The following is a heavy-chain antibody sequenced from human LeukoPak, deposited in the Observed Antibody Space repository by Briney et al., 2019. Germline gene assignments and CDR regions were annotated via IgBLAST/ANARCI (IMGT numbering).Heavy chain of an antibody. D-gene: IGHD3-22*01. J-gene: IGHJ4*02. V-gene: IGHV3-30*04. Sequence: GGSLRLSCAASGFTFSSYALHWVRQAPGKGLEWVAVMSYDGNNKYYADSVKGRFTISRDNSKNTLYLQMNSLRPEDTAVYYCARGHISMIVVVPFDYWGQGTLVTVSS. CDR3: ARGHISMIVVVPFDY. CDR1: GFTFSSYA. CDR2: MSYDGNNK.